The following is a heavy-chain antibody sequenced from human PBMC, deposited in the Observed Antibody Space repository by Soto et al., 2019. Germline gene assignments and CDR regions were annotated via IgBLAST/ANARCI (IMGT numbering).Heavy chain of an antibody. CDR2: IYHSGST. Sequence: TLSLTCAVSVGSISSGGYSWSWIRQPPGKGLEWIGYIYHSGSTYYNPSLKSRVTISVDRSKNQFSLKLSSVTAADTAVYYCARDRGYCSSTSCYRPGGMDVWGQGTTVTVSS. V-gene: IGHV4-30-2*01. CDR3: ARDRGYCSSTSCYRPGGMDV. D-gene: IGHD2-2*01. J-gene: IGHJ6*02. CDR1: VGSISSGGYS.